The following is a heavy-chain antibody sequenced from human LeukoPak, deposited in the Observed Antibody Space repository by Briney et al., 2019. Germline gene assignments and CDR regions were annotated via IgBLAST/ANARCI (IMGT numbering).Heavy chain of an antibody. V-gene: IGHV4-38-2*01. CDR1: GYSISSGYY. D-gene: IGHD3-10*01. CDR3: ARQPEPYGSGSFFDY. Sequence: KPSETLSLTCAVSGYSISSGYYWGWIRQPPGKGLEWIGSIYHSGSTYYNPSLKSQVTISVVTSKNQFSLKLSSVTAADTAVYYCARQPEPYGSGSFFDYWGQGTLVTVSS. J-gene: IGHJ4*02. CDR2: IYHSGST.